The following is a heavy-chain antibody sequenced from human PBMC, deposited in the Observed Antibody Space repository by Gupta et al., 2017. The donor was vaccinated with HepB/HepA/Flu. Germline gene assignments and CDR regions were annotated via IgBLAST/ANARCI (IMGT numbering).Heavy chain of an antibody. D-gene: IGHD2-21*01. CDR1: GGSIITYY. CDR2: IDYIGST. V-gene: IGHV4-59*01. CDR3: AREHIAVVPGAPRGGCDI. Sequence: QVHLQESGPGLVKPSETLSLTCNVSGGSIITYYRSWIRQPRGKGLEWIGFIDYIGSTTYNPSLQSRVTISVDTSNNEFSLKLNSVTAADTAVYYCAREHIAVVPGAPRGGCDIWGQGTLVTVSS. J-gene: IGHJ3*02.